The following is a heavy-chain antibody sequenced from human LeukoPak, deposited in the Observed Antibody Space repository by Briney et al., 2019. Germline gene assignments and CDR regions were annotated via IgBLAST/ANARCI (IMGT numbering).Heavy chain of an antibody. CDR3: ARGGAITMVRGVTLYGMDV. CDR1: GGSISSYY. CDR2: IYYSGST. Sequence: PSETLSLICTVSGGSISSYYWSWIRQPPGKGLEWIGYIYYSGSTNYNPSLKSRVTISVDTSKNQFSLKLSSVTAADTAVYYCARGGAITMVRGVTLYGMDVWGQGTTVTVSS. D-gene: IGHD3-10*01. J-gene: IGHJ6*02. V-gene: IGHV4-59*01.